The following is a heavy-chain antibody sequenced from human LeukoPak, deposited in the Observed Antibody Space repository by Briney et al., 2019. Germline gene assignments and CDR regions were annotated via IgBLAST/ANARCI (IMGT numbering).Heavy chain of an antibody. Sequence: PGGSLRLSCAASGFTFSSYSMNWVRQAPGKGLEWVSYISSSSSTIYYADSVRGRFTISRDNAKNSLYLQMNSLRAEDTAVYYCAREIRYFDWSQFDYWGQGTLVTVSS. CDR3: AREIRYFDWSQFDY. V-gene: IGHV3-48*01. CDR1: GFTFSSYS. CDR2: ISSSSSTI. J-gene: IGHJ4*02. D-gene: IGHD3-9*01.